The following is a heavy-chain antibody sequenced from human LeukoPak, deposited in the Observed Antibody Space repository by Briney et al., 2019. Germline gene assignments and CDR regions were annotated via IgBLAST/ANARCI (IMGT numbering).Heavy chain of an antibody. CDR2: ISGSGGST. CDR1: GFTFSDYY. D-gene: IGHD3-22*01. V-gene: IGHV3-23*01. Sequence: GGSLRLSCAASGFTFSDYYMSWIRQAPGKGLEWVSAISGSGGSTYYADSVKGRFTISRDNSKNTLYLQMNSLRAEDTAVYYCAKDYLVTMIVVYYMDVWGKGTTVTISS. CDR3: AKDYLVTMIVVYYMDV. J-gene: IGHJ6*03.